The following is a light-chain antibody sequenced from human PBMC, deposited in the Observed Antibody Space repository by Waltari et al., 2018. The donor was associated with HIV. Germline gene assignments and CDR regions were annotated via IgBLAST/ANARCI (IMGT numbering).Light chain of an antibody. CDR3: NSRDSSGHHLV. CDR1: SLRSYY. CDR2: GDN. V-gene: IGLV3-19*01. J-gene: IGLJ1*01. Sequence: SSELTQDHAVSVALGQTVRITCQGASLRSYYASWYQQKPGQAPLLVVYGDNKRPSGIPDRFSGSSSGNTASLTITGAQAEDEADYYCNSRDSSGHHLVFAAATTVTVL.